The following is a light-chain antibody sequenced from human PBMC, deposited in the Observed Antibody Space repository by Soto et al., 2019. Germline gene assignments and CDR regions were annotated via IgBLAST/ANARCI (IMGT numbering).Light chain of an antibody. J-gene: IGKJ4*01. CDR1: QSVRSN. Sequence: EIVMTQSPATLSVSPGERATLSCRVSQSVRSNLAWYQQKPGQTPRLLIYGASTRVTGIPARFSGSGSGTEFTLTISSLQPEYFAVYYCQQYNNCPPLTFGGGTKVEIK. V-gene: IGKV3-15*01. CDR2: GAS. CDR3: QQYNNCPPLT.